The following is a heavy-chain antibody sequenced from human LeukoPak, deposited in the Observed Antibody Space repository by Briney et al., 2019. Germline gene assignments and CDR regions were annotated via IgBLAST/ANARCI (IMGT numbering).Heavy chain of an antibody. CDR1: GFTFSSYW. CDR3: TRGLGEHGGVSDR. V-gene: IGHV3-74*01. CDR2: IASDGSST. Sequence: GGSLRLSCAASGFTFSSYWMNWVRQAPGKGLVWVSRIASDGSSTTYADSVKGRFTISRDNAKDSVYLQMNSLRAEDTAVYYCTRGLGEHGGVSDRWGQGTLVIVS. J-gene: IGHJ5*02. D-gene: IGHD3-16*01.